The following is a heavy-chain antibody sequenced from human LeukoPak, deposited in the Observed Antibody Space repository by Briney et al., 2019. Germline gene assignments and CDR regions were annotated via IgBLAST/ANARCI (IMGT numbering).Heavy chain of an antibody. J-gene: IGHJ4*02. CDR3: TTITVAAAFDY. Sequence: PGGSLRLSCAASGFNFSTYTMNWVRQAPGKGLEWLSYITSSSNSIYYADSVKGRFTISRDNAKNSLYLQMDSLRAEDTAVYYCTTITVAAAFDYWGQGTLVTVSS. V-gene: IGHV3-48*01. D-gene: IGHD6-19*01. CDR2: ITSSSNSI. CDR1: GFNFSTYT.